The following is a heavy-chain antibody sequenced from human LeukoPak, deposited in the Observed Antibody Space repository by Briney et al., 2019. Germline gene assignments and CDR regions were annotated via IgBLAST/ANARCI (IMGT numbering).Heavy chain of an antibody. V-gene: IGHV1-18*01. Sequence: VASVKVSCKASGYTFTSNGISWVRQAPGQGLEWMGWISAYNGNTNYAQKLQGRVTMTTDTSTSTAYMELRSLRSDDTAVYYCARDYTPIGYYYGMDVWGQGTTVTVSS. CDR2: ISAYNGNT. D-gene: IGHD2-15*01. CDR3: ARDYTPIGYYYGMDV. J-gene: IGHJ6*02. CDR1: GYTFTSNG.